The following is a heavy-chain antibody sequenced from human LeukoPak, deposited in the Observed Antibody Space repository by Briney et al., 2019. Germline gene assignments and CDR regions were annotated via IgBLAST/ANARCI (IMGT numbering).Heavy chain of an antibody. CDR2: VYASGRT. V-gene: IGHV4-4*07. Sequence: SETLSLTCTGSGDSMSPYYWSWIRRTAGRGLEWIGRVYASGRTNYKPSLQSRVSMSVDTSKNQFYLRLSSVTAADTALYYCARGKDQPLTRHQRGGFDPWGQGILVIVSS. D-gene: IGHD3-9*01. CDR3: ARGKDQPLTRHQRGGFDP. CDR1: GDSMSPYY. J-gene: IGHJ5*02.